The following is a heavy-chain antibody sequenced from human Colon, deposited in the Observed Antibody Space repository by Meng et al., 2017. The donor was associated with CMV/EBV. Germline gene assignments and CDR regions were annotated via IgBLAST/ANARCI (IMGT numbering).Heavy chain of an antibody. J-gene: IGHJ4*02. Sequence: GESLKISCEGSGFIFSAYAMHWVRQAPGKGLEWLAVKSFDGSIEYHADSVKGRFTASRDSTRNIVYLQMNSLRVDDTAIYFCVRDVPGDIDYIFDYWGQGAQVTVSS. V-gene: IGHV3-30-3*01. CDR3: VRDVPGDIDYIFDY. CDR2: KSFDGSIE. CDR1: GFIFSAYA. D-gene: IGHD4-11*01.